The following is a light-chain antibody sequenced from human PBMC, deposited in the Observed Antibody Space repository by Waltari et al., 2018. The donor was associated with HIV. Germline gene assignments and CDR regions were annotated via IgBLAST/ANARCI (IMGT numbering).Light chain of an antibody. CDR2: ANS. Sequence: QYVLAQPPSASGTPGQRVAISCSGSNSNIEYNTINWCQQFPGAAPLLLIYANSQRPAGVPDRSSASTSGTSASLAITGLQTEDEAHYYCATWDDNLRGLLFGGGTKVTVL. J-gene: IGLJ3*02. V-gene: IGLV1-44*01. CDR1: NSNIEYNT. CDR3: ATWDDNLRGLL.